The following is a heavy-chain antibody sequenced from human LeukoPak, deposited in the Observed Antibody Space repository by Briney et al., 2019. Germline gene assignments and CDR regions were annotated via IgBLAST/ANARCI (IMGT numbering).Heavy chain of an antibody. D-gene: IGHD3-22*01. CDR2: ISAYNGNT. CDR1: GYTCTSYG. V-gene: IGHV1-18*01. CDR3: ARGEDYYDSSWLDY. J-gene: IGHJ4*02. Sequence: ASVKVSGKASGYTCTSYGISWVRQAPGQGLEWMGWISAYNGNTNYAQKLQGRVTMTTDTSTSTAYMELRSLRSDDTAVYYCARGEDYYDSSWLDYWGQGTLVTASS.